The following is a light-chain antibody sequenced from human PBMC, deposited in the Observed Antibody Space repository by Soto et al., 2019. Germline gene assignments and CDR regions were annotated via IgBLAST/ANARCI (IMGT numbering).Light chain of an antibody. V-gene: IGKV1-39*01. J-gene: IGKJ4*01. CDR3: QQSYSSPLT. CDR1: QSIRSW. CDR2: AAS. Sequence: DIQMTQSPSILSASVGDRVTITCRASQSIRSWLAWYQQKPGKAPNLLIYAASILQSGVPSRFSGSGSGTDFTLTISSLQPEDFATYYCQQSYSSPLTFGGGTKVDIK.